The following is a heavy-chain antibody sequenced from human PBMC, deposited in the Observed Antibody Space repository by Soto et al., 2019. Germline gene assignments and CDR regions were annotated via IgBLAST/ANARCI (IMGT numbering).Heavy chain of an antibody. D-gene: IGHD1-26*01. CDR2: LGAADCP. V-gene: IGHV3-13*05. Sequence: GSLRLSCAASVFSFRDYELHWVRQRTGKGLEWVSGLGAADCPYYVASLKVRFSVSRDNAQNTLYLQMNNMRVDDTAVYYCARAYLGRLPRRADYYYAMDVWGRGTTVTVSS. CDR3: ARAYLGRLPRRADYYYAMDV. CDR1: VFSFRDYE. J-gene: IGHJ6*02.